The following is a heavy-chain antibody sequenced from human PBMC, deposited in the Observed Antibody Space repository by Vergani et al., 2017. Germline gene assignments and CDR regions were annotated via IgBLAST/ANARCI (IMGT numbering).Heavy chain of an antibody. CDR3: ARVDGEYGMDV. Sequence: QVQLVESGPGLVKPSETLSLTCTVSGGSISSYYWSWIRQPPGKGLEWIGYIYYSGSTNYNPSLKSRVTISVDTSKNQFSLKLSSVTAADTAVYYCARVDGEYGMDVWGQGTTVTVSS. J-gene: IGHJ6*02. D-gene: IGHD2-2*03. V-gene: IGHV4-59*01. CDR1: GGSISSYY. CDR2: IYYSGST.